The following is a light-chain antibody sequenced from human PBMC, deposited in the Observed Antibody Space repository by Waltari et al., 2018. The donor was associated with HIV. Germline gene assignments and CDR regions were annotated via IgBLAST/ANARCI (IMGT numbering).Light chain of an antibody. Sequence: QSVLTQPPSVSGAPGQRVTLSCTGGNSNIGTHEVNWYQQFPGTAPQLLIYTTNNRPSGVPDRFSGSKSGTSASLAITGLQADDEADYYCQSSDNTLSGSVFGGGTRLTVL. J-gene: IGLJ2*01. CDR2: TTN. V-gene: IGLV1-40*01. CDR3: QSSDNTLSGSV. CDR1: NSNIGTHE.